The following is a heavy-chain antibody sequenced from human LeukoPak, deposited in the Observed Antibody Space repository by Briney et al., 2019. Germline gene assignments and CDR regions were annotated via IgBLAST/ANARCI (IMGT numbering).Heavy chain of an antibody. V-gene: IGHV3-74*01. CDR2: INGDGSST. Sequence: GGSLRLSCAASGFTFSSYWMHWVRQAPGKGLVWVSRINGDGSSTSHADSVKGRFTISRDNAKNTLYLQMNSLRAEDTAVYYCARDRGTGYNTFDYWGQGTLVTVSS. D-gene: IGHD5-24*01. J-gene: IGHJ4*02. CDR1: GFTFSSYW. CDR3: ARDRGTGYNTFDY.